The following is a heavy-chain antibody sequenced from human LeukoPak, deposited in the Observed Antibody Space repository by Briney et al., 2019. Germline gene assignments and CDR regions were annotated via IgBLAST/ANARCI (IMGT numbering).Heavy chain of an antibody. V-gene: IGHV5-51*01. CDR1: GYSFTSYW. J-gene: IGHJ4*02. CDR3: ARQFGRYQLTSTQIADY. CDR2: IYPGDSDT. D-gene: IGHD2-2*01. Sequence: NPGESLKISCKGSGYSFTSYWIGWVRQMPGKGLEWMGIIYPGDSDTRYSPSFQGQVTISADKSISTAYLQWSSLKASDTAMYYCARQFGRYQLTSTQIADYWGQGTLVTVSS.